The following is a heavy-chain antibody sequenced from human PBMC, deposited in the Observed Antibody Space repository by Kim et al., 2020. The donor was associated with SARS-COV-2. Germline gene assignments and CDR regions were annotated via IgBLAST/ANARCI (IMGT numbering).Heavy chain of an antibody. CDR1: GGSFSGYY. CDR3: ARVGRSGAILPRYYYYGMDV. Sequence: SETLSLTCAVYGGSFSGYYWSWIRQPPGKGLEWIGEINHSGSTNYNPSLKSRVTISVDTSKNQFSLKLSSVTAADTAVYYCARVGRSGAILPRYYYYGMDVWGQGTTVTVSS. CDR2: INHSGST. D-gene: IGHD3-10*01. J-gene: IGHJ6*02. V-gene: IGHV4-34*01.